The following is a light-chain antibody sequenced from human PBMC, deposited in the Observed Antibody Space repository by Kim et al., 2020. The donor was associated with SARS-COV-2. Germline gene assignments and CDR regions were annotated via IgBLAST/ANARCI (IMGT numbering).Light chain of an antibody. CDR3: QQYDSVPIT. V-gene: IGKV1-33*01. CDR2: VAS. J-gene: IGKJ5*01. CDR1: QEIDNY. Sequence: ASVGDRVTITCQASQEIDNYLNWYQQKPGKAPKLLIYVASNLETGVASRFSGGGSGTEFTFTISSLQPEDIATYYCQQYDSVPITFGQGTRLEIK.